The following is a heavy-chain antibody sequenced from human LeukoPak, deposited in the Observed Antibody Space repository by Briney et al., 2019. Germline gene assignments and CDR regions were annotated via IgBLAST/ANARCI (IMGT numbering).Heavy chain of an antibody. Sequence: GSLRLSCAAVGFTFSTYAMSWVRQGPGKGLEWVAAITDSGGNTYYATPVKGRFTISRDNSKDTLYLQMNSLRAEDTALYYCARAGHCTNGICYTPDFDYWGQGTLVTVSS. CDR2: ITDSGGNT. CDR3: ARAGHCTNGICYTPDFDY. CDR1: GFTFSTYA. D-gene: IGHD2-8*01. J-gene: IGHJ4*02. V-gene: IGHV3-23*01.